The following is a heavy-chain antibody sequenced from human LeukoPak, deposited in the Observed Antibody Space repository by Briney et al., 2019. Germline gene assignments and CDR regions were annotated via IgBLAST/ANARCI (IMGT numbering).Heavy chain of an antibody. Sequence: PSETLSLTCTVSGGSISGYYCSWIRQPPGKGLEWIGYMYYNVTSSYNPSLKSRVTISADTSKNQFSLKLTSVTAADTAVYYCARHRYTSGWYAGFDYWGQGTLVTVSS. J-gene: IGHJ4*02. CDR1: GGSISGYY. D-gene: IGHD6-19*01. V-gene: IGHV4-59*08. CDR3: ARHRYTSGWYAGFDY. CDR2: MYYNVTS.